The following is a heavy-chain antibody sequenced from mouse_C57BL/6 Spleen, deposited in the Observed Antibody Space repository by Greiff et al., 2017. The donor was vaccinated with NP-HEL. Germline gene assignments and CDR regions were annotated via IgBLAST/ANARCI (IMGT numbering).Heavy chain of an antibody. Sequence: VQLKQSGAELVRPGASVKLSCTASGFNIKDYYMHWVKQRPEQGLEWIGRIDPEDGDTEYAPKFQGKATMTADTSSNTAYLQLSSLTSEDTAVYYCTTNSPRIYYFDYWRQGTTLTVSS. CDR1: GFNIKDYY. J-gene: IGHJ2*01. V-gene: IGHV14-1*01. D-gene: IGHD2-10*02. CDR2: IDPEDGDT. CDR3: TTNSPRIYYFDY.